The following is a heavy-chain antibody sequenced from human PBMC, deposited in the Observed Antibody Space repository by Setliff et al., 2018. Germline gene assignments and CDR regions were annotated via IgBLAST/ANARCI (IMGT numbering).Heavy chain of an antibody. V-gene: IGHV3-30*03. D-gene: IGHD6-13*01. CDR1: GFTFSSYG. CDR2: MSYDGSNI. Sequence: GGSLRLPCAASGFTFSSYGMHWVRQAPGKGLDWVALMSYDGSNIYYSDAVEGRFTISRDISKNTLYLQMNSLRAEDTAVYYCASEDGSGSSWYLSSYGDYWGQGTLVTVSS. CDR3: ASEDGSGSSWYLSSYGDY. J-gene: IGHJ4*02.